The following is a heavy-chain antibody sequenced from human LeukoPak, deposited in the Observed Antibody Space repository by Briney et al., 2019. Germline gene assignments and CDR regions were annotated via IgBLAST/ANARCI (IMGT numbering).Heavy chain of an antibody. V-gene: IGHV4-4*07. CDR2: IYISGTP. CDR3: AREKMTTITTIDY. Sequence: SETLSLTCTFSGGSIRSYYWSCIRQPAGKGLEWIGRIYISGTPNYNPSLRGRVTMSIDTSMNQFSLKLTSVTAADTAVYYCAREKMTTITTIDYWGQGTLVTVSS. J-gene: IGHJ4*02. D-gene: IGHD4-11*01. CDR1: GGSIRSYY.